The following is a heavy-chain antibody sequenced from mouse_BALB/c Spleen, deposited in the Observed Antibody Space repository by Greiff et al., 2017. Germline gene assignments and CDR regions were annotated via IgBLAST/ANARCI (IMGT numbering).Heavy chain of an antibody. CDR3: ASPYYGSSYWYFDV. Sequence: EVQLQQSGPELVKPGASVKMSCKASGYTFTSYVMHWVKQKPGQGLEWIGYINPYNDGTKYNEKFKGKATLTSDKSSSTAYMELSSLTSEDSAVYYCASPYYGSSYWYFDVWGAGTTFTVSS. V-gene: IGHV1-14*01. CDR1: GYTFTSYV. J-gene: IGHJ1*01. CDR2: INPYNDGT. D-gene: IGHD1-1*01.